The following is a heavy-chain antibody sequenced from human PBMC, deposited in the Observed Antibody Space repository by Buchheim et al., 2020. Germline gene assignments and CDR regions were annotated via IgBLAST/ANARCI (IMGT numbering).Heavy chain of an antibody. J-gene: IGHJ6*02. D-gene: IGHD6-6*01. Sequence: QVRLQESGPGLVKPSETLSLTCTVSGDSISTYYWSWIRQPPGKGLEWIGYIYYSGSTNYNPSLQSRVTISADTSKNQFSLRLSSVTAADTAVYYCAKGLSSSPLYYSYYGMDVWGQGTT. CDR2: IYYSGST. V-gene: IGHV4-59*01. CDR3: AKGLSSSPLYYSYYGMDV. CDR1: GDSISTYY.